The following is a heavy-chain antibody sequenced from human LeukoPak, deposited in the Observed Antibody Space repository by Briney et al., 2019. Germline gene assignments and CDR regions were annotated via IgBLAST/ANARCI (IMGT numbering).Heavy chain of an antibody. Sequence: VASVKVSCKASGGTFSSYAISWVRQAPGQGLEWMGGIIPIFGTTNYAQKFQSRVTITTDESTSTAYMELSSLRSEDTAVYYCATWDPYYCSSTSCYPAFDIWGQGTMVTVSS. D-gene: IGHD2-2*01. J-gene: IGHJ3*02. CDR3: ATWDPYYCSSTSCYPAFDI. V-gene: IGHV1-69*05. CDR2: IIPIFGTT. CDR1: GGTFSSYA.